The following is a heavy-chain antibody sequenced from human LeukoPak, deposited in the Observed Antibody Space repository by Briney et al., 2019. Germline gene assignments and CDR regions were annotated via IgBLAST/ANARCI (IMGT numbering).Heavy chain of an antibody. CDR3: AKEGGGGKFYFDY. D-gene: IGHD3-16*01. Sequence: GGSLRLSCAASGFTFDDYAMHWVRQTPGKGLEWVSGISWNSGAIGYADSVKGRFTISRENAKNSLYLQMNSLRPEDMALYYCAKEGGGGKFYFDYWGQGTLVTVSS. CDR1: GFTFDDYA. V-gene: IGHV3-9*03. CDR2: ISWNSGAI. J-gene: IGHJ4*02.